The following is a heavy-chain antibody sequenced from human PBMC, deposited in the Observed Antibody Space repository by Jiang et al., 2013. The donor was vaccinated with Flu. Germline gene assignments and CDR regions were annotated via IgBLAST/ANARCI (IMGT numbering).Heavy chain of an antibody. CDR2: ILYDGSKE. Sequence: QLVESGGGVVQPGRSLRLSCAASGFTFSNYAMNWVRQAPGKGLEWVAGILYDGSKEFHAESVEGRFTVSRDNAKNTLYLLLNSLRAEDTAVYYCASGSLPLRYDSSGYDYWGQGTLVTVSS. D-gene: IGHD3-22*01. CDR1: GFTFSNYA. CDR3: ASGSLPLRYDSSGYDY. V-gene: IGHV3-30*19. J-gene: IGHJ4*02.